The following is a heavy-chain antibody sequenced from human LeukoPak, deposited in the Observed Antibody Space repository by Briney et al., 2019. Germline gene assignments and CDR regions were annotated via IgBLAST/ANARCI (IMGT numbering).Heavy chain of an antibody. Sequence: PGGSLRLSCAASGFTFDDYAMHWVRQAPGKGLEWVSGISWNSGSIGYADSVKGRFTISRDNAKNSLYLQMNSLKPEDTAVYYCARADSSGYYLVGGFDIWGQGTIVTVSS. CDR1: GFTFDDYA. D-gene: IGHD3-22*01. V-gene: IGHV3-9*01. CDR2: ISWNSGSI. CDR3: ARADSSGYYLVGGFDI. J-gene: IGHJ3*02.